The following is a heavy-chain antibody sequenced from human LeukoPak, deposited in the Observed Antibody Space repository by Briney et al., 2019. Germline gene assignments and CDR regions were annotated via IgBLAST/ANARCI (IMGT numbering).Heavy chain of an antibody. J-gene: IGHJ4*02. CDR2: ISWNSGSI. D-gene: IGHD5-12*01. Sequence: PGGSLRLSCAASGFTFDDYAMHWVRQAPGKGLEWVSGISWNSGSIGYADSVKGRFTISRDNAKNSLYLQMNSLRAEDTALYYCAKDMGDPTRGYSGYVAFDYWGQGTLVTVSS. CDR1: GFTFDDYA. CDR3: AKDMGDPTRGYSGYVAFDY. V-gene: IGHV3-9*01.